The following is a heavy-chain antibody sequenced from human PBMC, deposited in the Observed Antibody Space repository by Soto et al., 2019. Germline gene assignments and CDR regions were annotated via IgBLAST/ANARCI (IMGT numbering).Heavy chain of an antibody. J-gene: IGHJ4*02. CDR2: ARNKARSYSI. CDR1: GFSFSDHY. Sequence: EVQLVESGGGLVQPGGSLRLSCAASGFSFSDHYMDWVRQAPGKGLEWVGRARNKARSYSIEYAASVKGRFTISRDDSKNSVYLQMNSLETEDTAVYYCAGVRWGDVDHWGQGTLVTVSS. D-gene: IGHD3-16*01. CDR3: AGVRWGDVDH. V-gene: IGHV3-72*01.